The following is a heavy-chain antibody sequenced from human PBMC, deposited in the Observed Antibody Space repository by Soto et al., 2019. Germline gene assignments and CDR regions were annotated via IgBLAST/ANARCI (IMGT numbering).Heavy chain of an antibody. V-gene: IGHV1-69*02. Sequence: QVQLVQSGAEVKKPGSSVKDSCKASGGTFSSYTISWVRQAPGQGLEWMGRIIPILGIANYAQKFQGRVRITEEKSTSTAYMGLSSLRTENTAVYYCARTYYYASSGPRPPNWYFDLWGRGTLVTVSS. CDR3: ARTYYYASSGPRPPNWYFDL. CDR2: IIPILGIA. CDR1: GGTFSSYT. J-gene: IGHJ2*01. D-gene: IGHD3-22*01.